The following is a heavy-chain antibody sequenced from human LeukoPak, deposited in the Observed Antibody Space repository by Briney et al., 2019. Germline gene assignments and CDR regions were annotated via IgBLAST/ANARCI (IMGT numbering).Heavy chain of an antibody. V-gene: IGHV4-59*01. Sequence: SETLSLTCTVSGGSTTNYYWSWIRQPPGKGLEWIGYIYYSGNTNFNPSLKSRGTISVDTSNNQFSLNLSSVTAADTAVYYCARGPTRYYFDYWGQGTLVTVSS. CDR2: IYYSGNT. CDR3: ARGPTRYYFDY. CDR1: GGSTTNYY. J-gene: IGHJ4*02.